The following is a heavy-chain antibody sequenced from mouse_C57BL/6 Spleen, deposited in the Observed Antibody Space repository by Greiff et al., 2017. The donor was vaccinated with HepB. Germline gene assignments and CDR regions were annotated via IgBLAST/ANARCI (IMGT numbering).Heavy chain of an antibody. CDR3: ARSYYYGSSPYFDY. CDR2: IDPSDSYT. D-gene: IGHD1-1*01. CDR1: GYTFTSYW. Sequence: QVQLQQPGAELVMPGASVKLSCKASGYTFTSYWMHWVKQRPGQGLEWIGGIDPSDSYTNYNQKFKGKSTLTVDKSSSTAYMQLSSLTSEDSAVYYCARSYYYGSSPYFDYWGQGTTLTVSS. V-gene: IGHV1-69*01. J-gene: IGHJ2*01.